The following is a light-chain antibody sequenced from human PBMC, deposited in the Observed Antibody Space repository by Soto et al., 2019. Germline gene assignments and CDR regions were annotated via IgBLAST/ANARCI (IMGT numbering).Light chain of an antibody. CDR3: QQGYSTRT. CDR2: AAA. V-gene: IGKV1-39*01. Sequence: DIEMTQSPSSLSASVGDRVTITCRASQSIGSYLYWYQQKPGKAPRLLIYAAASLQSGVPSRFSGSGSGTDFTLIISGLQPEDFATYYCQQGYSTRTFGQGTKVDIK. CDR1: QSIGSY. J-gene: IGKJ1*01.